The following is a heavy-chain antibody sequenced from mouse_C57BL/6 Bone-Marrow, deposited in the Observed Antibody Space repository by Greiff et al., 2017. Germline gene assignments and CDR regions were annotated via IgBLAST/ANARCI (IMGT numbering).Heavy chain of an antibody. CDR3: ATNYGSSPYYFDY. Sequence: VKVVESGPGLVQPSQSLSITCTVSGFSLTSYGVHWVRQSPGKGLEWLGVIWSGGSTDYNAAFISRLSISKDNSKSQVFFKMNSLQADDTAIYYCATNYGSSPYYFDYWGQGTTLTVSS. D-gene: IGHD1-1*01. J-gene: IGHJ2*01. CDR1: GFSLTSYG. CDR2: IWSGGST. V-gene: IGHV2-2*01.